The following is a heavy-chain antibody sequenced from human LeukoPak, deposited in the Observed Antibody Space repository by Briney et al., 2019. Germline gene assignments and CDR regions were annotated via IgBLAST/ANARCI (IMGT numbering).Heavy chain of an antibody. CDR3: ARGRSVAVAGTATDY. CDR1: RGTFSSYA. J-gene: IGHJ4*02. V-gene: IGHV1-69*13. CDR2: IIPIFGTA. D-gene: IGHD6-19*01. Sequence: SVKVSCKASRGTFSSYAISWVRQAPGQGLEWMGGIIPIFGTANYAQKFQGRVTITADESTSTAYMELSSLRSEDTAVYYRARGRSVAVAGTATDYWGQGTLVTVSS.